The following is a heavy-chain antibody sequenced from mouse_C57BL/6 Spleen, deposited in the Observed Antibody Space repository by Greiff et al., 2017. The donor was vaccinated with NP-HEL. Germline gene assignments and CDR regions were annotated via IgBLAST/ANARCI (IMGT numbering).Heavy chain of an antibody. CDR3: ARSGNWDAWFAY. D-gene: IGHD4-1*01. J-gene: IGHJ3*01. V-gene: IGHV1-81*01. CDR2: IYPRSGNT. Sequence: QVQLKQSGAELARPGASVKLSCKASGYTFTSYGISWVKQRTGQGLEWIGEIYPRSGNTYYNEKFKGKATLTADKSSSTAYMELRSLTSEDSAVYVCARSGNWDAWFAYWGQGTLVTVSA. CDR1: GYTFTSYG.